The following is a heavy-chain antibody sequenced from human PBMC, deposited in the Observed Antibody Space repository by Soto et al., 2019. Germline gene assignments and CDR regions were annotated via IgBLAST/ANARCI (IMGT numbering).Heavy chain of an antibody. CDR2: ISAYNGNT. D-gene: IGHD6-19*01. V-gene: IGHV1-18*01. J-gene: IGHJ3*02. CDR1: GYTFSSYG. CDR3: ARPGYSSGWTDDDAFDI. Sequence: GASVNVSCKASGYTFSSYGISWVRQAPGQGLEWMGWISAYNGNTNYAQKLQGRVTMTTDTSTSTAYMELRSLRSDDTAVYYCARPGYSSGWTDDDAFDIWGQGTMVTVSS.